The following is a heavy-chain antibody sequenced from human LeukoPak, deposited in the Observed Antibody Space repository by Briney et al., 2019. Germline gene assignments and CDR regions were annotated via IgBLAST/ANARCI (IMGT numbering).Heavy chain of an antibody. Sequence: PSETLSLTCTVSGGSISSSSYYWGWILQPPGKGVEWIGSIYYSGSTHYNPSLKSRVTISVDTSKNQFSLKLSSVTAADTAVYYCARQPKRYSSSWYGTQWFDPWGQGTLVTVSS. D-gene: IGHD6-13*01. CDR2: IYYSGST. J-gene: IGHJ5*02. V-gene: IGHV4-39*01. CDR3: ARQPKRYSSSWYGTQWFDP. CDR1: GGSISSSSYY.